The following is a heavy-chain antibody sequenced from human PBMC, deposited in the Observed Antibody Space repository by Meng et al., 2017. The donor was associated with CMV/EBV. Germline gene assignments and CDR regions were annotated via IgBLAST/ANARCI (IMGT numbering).Heavy chain of an antibody. CDR2: INHSGST. V-gene: IGHV4-34*01. J-gene: IGHJ4*02. Sequence: QVQLQQWGARLLKPSATLSPTCPCIGGYFSGYYWSWIRQPPGKGLEWIGEINHSGSTNYNPSLKSRVTISVDTSKNQFSLKLSSVTAADTAVYYCARGGIAAAGPFDYWGQGTLVTVSS. CDR1: GGYFSGYY. CDR3: ARGGIAAAGPFDY. D-gene: IGHD6-13*01.